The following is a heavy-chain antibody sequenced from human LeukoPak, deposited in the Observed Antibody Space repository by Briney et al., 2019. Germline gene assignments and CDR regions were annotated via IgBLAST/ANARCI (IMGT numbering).Heavy chain of an antibody. V-gene: IGHV1-2*02. J-gene: IGHJ4*02. CDR3: ARDLGFWSGYYTGFDY. CDR2: INPNSGGT. CDR1: GYTFTGYY. D-gene: IGHD3-3*01. Sequence: ASAKVSCKASGYTFTGYYMHWVRQAPGQGLEWMGWINPNSGGTNYAQKFQGRVTMTRDTSISTAYMELSRLRSDDTAVYYCARDLGFWSGYYTGFDYWGQGTLVTVSS.